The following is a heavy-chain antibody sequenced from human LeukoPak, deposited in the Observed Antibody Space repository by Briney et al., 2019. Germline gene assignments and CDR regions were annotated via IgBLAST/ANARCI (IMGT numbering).Heavy chain of an antibody. D-gene: IGHD3-10*01. J-gene: IGHJ4*02. CDR2: IIPIFGTA. V-gene: IGHV1-69*13. Sequence: ASVKVSCKASGGTFSSYAISWVRQAPGQGLEWMGGIIPIFGTANYAQKFQCRVTITADESTSTAYMELSSLRSEDTAVYYCARESSLTVRGVIMNYFDYWGQGTLVTVSS. CDR3: ARESSLTVRGVIMNYFDY. CDR1: GGTFSSYA.